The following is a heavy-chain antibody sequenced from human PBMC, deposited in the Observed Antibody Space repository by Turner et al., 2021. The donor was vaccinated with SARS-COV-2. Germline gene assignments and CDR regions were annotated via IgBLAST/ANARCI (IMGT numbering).Heavy chain of an antibody. J-gene: IGHJ6*02. V-gene: IGHV4-39*01. CDR1: GGSISSSSYY. D-gene: IGHD5-18*01. CDR3: ARLMDTAMDYYGTDV. CDR2: IYYSGSA. Sequence: QLQLQESGPGLVKPSEPLSLTCTVSGGSISSSSYYWGWIRQPPGKGLEWIGNIYYSGSAYYNPSLKSRVTISVDPSKNQFSLKLTSVTAAETAVYYCARLMDTAMDYYGTDVWGQGTTVTVSS.